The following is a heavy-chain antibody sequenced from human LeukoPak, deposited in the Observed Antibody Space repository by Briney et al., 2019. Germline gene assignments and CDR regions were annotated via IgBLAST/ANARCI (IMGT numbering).Heavy chain of an antibody. CDR3: AKDSNDYGDYGSDFDY. Sequence: PGRSLRLSCAASGFTFDDYAMHWVRQAPGKGLEWVSGISWNSGNIGYADSVKGRFTVSRDNAKNSLYLQMNSLRPDDTALYYCAKDSNDYGDYGSDFDYWGQGTLVTVSS. CDR1: GFTFDDYA. J-gene: IGHJ4*02. D-gene: IGHD4-17*01. CDR2: ISWNSGNI. V-gene: IGHV3-9*01.